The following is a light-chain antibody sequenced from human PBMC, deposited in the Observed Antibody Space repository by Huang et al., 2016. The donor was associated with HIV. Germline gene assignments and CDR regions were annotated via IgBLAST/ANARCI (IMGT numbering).Light chain of an antibody. CDR1: QIIGHY. CDR3: HQRRSWPQT. J-gene: IGKJ2*01. CDR2: DSS. V-gene: IGKV3-11*01. Sequence: EILLTQSPATLSLSPGETATLSCRAIQIIGHYLGWYQQKSGQSPKLLIYDSSNRATDIPVMFSGNGSETDFTLTITALEPEDFALYYCHQRRSWPQTFGQGTKLEI.